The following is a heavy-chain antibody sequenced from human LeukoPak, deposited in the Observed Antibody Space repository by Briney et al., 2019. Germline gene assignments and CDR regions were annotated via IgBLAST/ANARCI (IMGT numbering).Heavy chain of an antibody. Sequence: GGSLRLSCAASGFTFSDSAIHGVRQASGKGLEWVGRIRSKVYTYATVYAQSVKGRFTISRDDSKNTANMQMNSLKTEDTAINYWARLPQCSPARCRFDYWGQGTLVTVSS. J-gene: IGHJ4*02. D-gene: IGHD2-15*01. CDR1: GFTFSDSA. CDR2: IRSKVYTYAT. V-gene: IGHV3-73*01. CDR3: ARLPQCSPARCRFDY.